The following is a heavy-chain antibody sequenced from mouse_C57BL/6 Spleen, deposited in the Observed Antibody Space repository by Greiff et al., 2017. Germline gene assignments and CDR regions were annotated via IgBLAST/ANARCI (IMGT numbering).Heavy chain of an antibody. V-gene: IGHV3-6*01. Sequence: EVQLQESGPGLVKPSQSLSLTCSVTGYSITSGYYWNWIRQFPGNKLEWMGDISYDGSNNYNPSLKNRISITRDTSKNQFFLKLNSVTTEDTATYYCARDYDGYLNSFAYWGQGTLVTVSA. CDR1: GYSITSGYY. D-gene: IGHD2-3*01. CDR3: ARDYDGYLNSFAY. CDR2: ISYDGSN. J-gene: IGHJ3*01.